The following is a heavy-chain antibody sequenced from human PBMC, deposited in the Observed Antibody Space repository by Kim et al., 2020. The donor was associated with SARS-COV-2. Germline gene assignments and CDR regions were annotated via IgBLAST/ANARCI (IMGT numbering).Heavy chain of an antibody. CDR3: ARDAYCSGCGCYSHGMDV. Sequence: GGSLRLSCAASGFTFSDYYMSWIRQAPGKGLEWVSYISSSGSTISYADSVKGRFTISRDNAKNSLYLQMNSLRAEDTAVYYCARDAYCSGCGCYSHGMDVWGQGTRVTVSS. J-gene: IGHJ6*02. CDR2: ISSSGSTI. D-gene: IGHD2-15*01. CDR1: GFTFSDYY. V-gene: IGHV3-11*04.